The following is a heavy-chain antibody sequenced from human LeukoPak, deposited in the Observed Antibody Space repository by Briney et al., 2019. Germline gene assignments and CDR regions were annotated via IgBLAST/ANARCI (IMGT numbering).Heavy chain of an antibody. J-gene: IGHJ3*02. CDR1: GFTFSSYE. V-gene: IGHV3-48*03. D-gene: IGHD5-18*01. Sequence: GGSLRLSCAASGFTFSSYEMNWVRQAPGKGLEWVSYISRSGSTIYYADSVKGRFTISRDNSKNTLYLQMNSLRADDTAVYSCAKDPPTVMANAFHIWGQGTMVTVS. CDR2: ISRSGSTI. CDR3: AKDPPTVMANAFHI.